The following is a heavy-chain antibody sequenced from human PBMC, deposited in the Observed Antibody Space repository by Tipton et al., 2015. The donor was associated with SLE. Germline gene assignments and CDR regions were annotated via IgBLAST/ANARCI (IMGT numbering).Heavy chain of an antibody. CDR3: ARESFTNDFYYYMDV. J-gene: IGHJ6*03. CDR1: GGSISSGSYY. D-gene: IGHD2-8*01. Sequence: TLSLTCTVSGGSISSGSYYWSWIRQPAGKGLEWIGRIYTSGSTNYNPSLKSRVTISVDTSKNQFSLKLSSVTAADTAVYYCARESFTNDFYYYMDVWGKGTTVTVSS. V-gene: IGHV4-61*02. CDR2: IYTSGST.